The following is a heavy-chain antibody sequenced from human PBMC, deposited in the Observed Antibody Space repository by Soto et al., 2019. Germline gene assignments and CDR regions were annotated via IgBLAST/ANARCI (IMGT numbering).Heavy chain of an antibody. V-gene: IGHV1-69*02. CDR3: ARGTIVAAGPSYHYYGMHV. CDR1: GGTFSSYT. CDR2: FIPILAIA. J-gene: IGHJ6*02. Sequence: ASVKVSCKASGGTFSSYTITWVRQTPGQGLEWMGRFIPILAIANYAQKFQGSVTITADKSTSTAYMELNSLRSEDTAVYYCARGTIVAAGPSYHYYGMHVWGQGTTVTVSS. D-gene: IGHD6-13*01.